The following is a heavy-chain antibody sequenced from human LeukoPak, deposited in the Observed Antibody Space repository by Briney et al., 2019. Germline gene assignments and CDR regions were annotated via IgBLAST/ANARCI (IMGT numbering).Heavy chain of an antibody. D-gene: IGHD3-22*01. J-gene: IGHJ6*03. V-gene: IGHV1-18*01. CDR1: GYTFTSYG. Sequence: GASVKVSCKASGYTFTSYGISWVRQAPGQGLEWMGWISAYNGNTNYAQKLQGRVTMTTDTSTSTAYMELRSLRSDGTAVYYCARDLPESITMIVMYYYYMDVWGKGTTVTVSS. CDR2: ISAYNGNT. CDR3: ARDLPESITMIVMYYYYMDV.